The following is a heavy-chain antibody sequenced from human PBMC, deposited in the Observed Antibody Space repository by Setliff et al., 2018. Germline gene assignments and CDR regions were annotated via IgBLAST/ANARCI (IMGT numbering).Heavy chain of an antibody. CDR3: ARITYYYDSSGYYPDAFDI. CDR1: GYSFTSYW. V-gene: IGHV5-51*01. D-gene: IGHD3-22*01. J-gene: IGHJ3*02. Sequence: PGASLKISCKGSGYSFTSYWIGWVRQMPGKGLEWMGIIYPGDSDTRYSPSFQGQVTISADKSISTAYLQWSSLKASDTAMYYCARITYYYDSSGYYPDAFDIWGQGTMVTVSS. CDR2: IYPGDSDT.